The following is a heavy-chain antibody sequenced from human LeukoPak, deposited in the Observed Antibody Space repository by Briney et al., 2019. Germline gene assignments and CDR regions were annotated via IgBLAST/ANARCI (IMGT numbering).Heavy chain of an antibody. CDR3: ARENGGRKGAWFDP. D-gene: IGHD4-23*01. V-gene: IGHV1-18*01. J-gene: IGHJ5*02. Sequence: ASVNVCCKASGYTFTSYGISWVRHAPGQGIEWIGWISAYNGNTNYAQKLQGRVTMTSDTSTSTAYMELRSLRSDGTAVYYCARENGGRKGAWFDPWGQGTLVTVSS. CDR1: GYTFTSYG. CDR2: ISAYNGNT.